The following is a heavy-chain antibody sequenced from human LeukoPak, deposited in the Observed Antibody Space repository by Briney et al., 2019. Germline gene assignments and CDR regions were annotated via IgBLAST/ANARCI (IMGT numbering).Heavy chain of an antibody. V-gene: IGHV1-18*01. J-gene: IGHJ4*02. CDR2: ISAYNGNT. CDR1: GYTFTSYG. Sequence: ASVKVSCKASGYTFTSYGISWVRQAPGQGLEWMGWISAYNGNTNYAQKLQGRVTMTTDTSTSTAYMELRSLRSDDTAVYYCARDPSHIPNGSGTYYFDYWGQGTLVTVSS. D-gene: IGHD3-10*01. CDR3: ARDPSHIPNGSGTYYFDY.